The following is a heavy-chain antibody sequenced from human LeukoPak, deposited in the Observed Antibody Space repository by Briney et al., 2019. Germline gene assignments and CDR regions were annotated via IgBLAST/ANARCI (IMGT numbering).Heavy chain of an antibody. Sequence: SETLSLTCTVSGGSISSGGYYWSWIRQHPGKGLEWIGYIYYSGSTNYNPSLKSRVTISVDTSKNQFSLKLSSVTAADTAVYYCARVGGTNYYYYGMDVWGQGTTVTVSS. V-gene: IGHV4-61*08. D-gene: IGHD1-26*01. CDR1: GGSISSGGYY. CDR3: ARVGGTNYYYYGMDV. J-gene: IGHJ6*02. CDR2: IYYSGST.